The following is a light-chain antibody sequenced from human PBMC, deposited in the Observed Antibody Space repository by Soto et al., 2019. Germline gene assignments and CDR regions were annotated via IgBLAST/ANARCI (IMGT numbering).Light chain of an antibody. Sequence: DVVMTQSPLSRPVSLGEPASISCRSSQSLVHTAGIAYLNCFHQRAGQSPRRLIYTVSNRDSGVPARFSGSGSGTDFTLKISRVEAEDVGVYYCMQGIHWPITFGHGTRLEIK. J-gene: IGKJ5*01. V-gene: IGKV2-30*02. CDR3: MQGIHWPIT. CDR1: QSLVHTAGIAY. CDR2: TVS.